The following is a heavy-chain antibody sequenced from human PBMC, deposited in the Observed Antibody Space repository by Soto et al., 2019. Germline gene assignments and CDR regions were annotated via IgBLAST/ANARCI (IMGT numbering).Heavy chain of an antibody. D-gene: IGHD6-19*01. J-gene: IGHJ6*02. Sequence: QVHLVQSGAEVKKPGASVKVSCKASGYNFTNYDVNWVRQAPGQGLEWMGWINSDSGNTDYAQKFQGRVSLTTDTSTTTAYMELRGLRSDDTAVYYCARKPLAVGGLSYYGMDVWGQGTTVTVSS. CDR1: GYNFTNYD. CDR3: ARKPLAVGGLSYYGMDV. V-gene: IGHV1-18*04. CDR2: INSDSGNT.